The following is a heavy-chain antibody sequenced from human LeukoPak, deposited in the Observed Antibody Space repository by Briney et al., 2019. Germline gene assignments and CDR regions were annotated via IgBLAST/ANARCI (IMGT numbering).Heavy chain of an antibody. J-gene: IGHJ4*02. D-gene: IGHD4-17*01. CDR2: IIPILDLA. CDR1: GVIFSNFA. V-gene: IGHV1-69*04. Sequence: ASVKVSCKASGVIFSNFAFNWVRQAPGHGLEWMGRIIPILDLAHYTQKFQGRLTITADKSTNTSYMELTSLTAEDTAVYYCATPSRTEDGDYGVCWGQGTLVTVSS. CDR3: ATPSRTEDGDYGVC.